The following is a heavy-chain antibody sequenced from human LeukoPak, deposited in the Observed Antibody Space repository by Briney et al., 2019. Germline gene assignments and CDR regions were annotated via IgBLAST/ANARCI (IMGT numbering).Heavy chain of an antibody. Sequence: GGSLRLSCAASGFTFSSYWMHWVRQAPGKGLVWVSRINNDRRSTTYADSVKGRFTISRDNAKNTLYLQMNSLRAEDMAVYYCARGYSGNYRVDYWGQGTLVTVSS. CDR3: ARGYSGNYRVDY. CDR1: GFTFSSYW. D-gene: IGHD1-26*01. J-gene: IGHJ4*02. CDR2: INNDRRST. V-gene: IGHV3-74*01.